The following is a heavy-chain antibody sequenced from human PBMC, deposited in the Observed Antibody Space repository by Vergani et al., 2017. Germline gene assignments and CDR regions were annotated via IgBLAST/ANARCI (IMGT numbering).Heavy chain of an antibody. CDR2: VNQDGSEK. CDR3: VRVPHSRRGRGNYGVNKIHGMDV. D-gene: IGHD3-16*01. J-gene: IGHJ6*02. V-gene: IGHV3-7*01. Sequence: EGQLVESGGDWVQRGGSLRLSCAASGFISSSYWMSWVRQAPGKGLEWVAKVNQDGSEKYYVDSVRGRFTISRDNAKNSIYLQMNSLRAEDTAVYFCVRVPHSRRGRGNYGVNKIHGMDVWGQGTTVIVSS. CDR1: GFISSSYW.